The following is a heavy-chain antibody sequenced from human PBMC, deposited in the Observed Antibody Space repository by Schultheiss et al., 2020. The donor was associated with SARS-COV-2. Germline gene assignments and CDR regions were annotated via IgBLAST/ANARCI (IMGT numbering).Heavy chain of an antibody. D-gene: IGHD1-20*01. CDR2: IWYDGSNK. V-gene: IGHV3-33*08. Sequence: GESLKISCAASGFTFSSYSMHWVRQAPGKGLEWVAVIWYDGSNKYYADSVKGRFTISRDNSKNTLYLQMNSLRAEDTAVYYCARVTGTTPPYYYYYMDVWGKGTTVTVSS. CDR1: GFTFSSYS. CDR3: ARVTGTTPPYYYYYMDV. J-gene: IGHJ6*03.